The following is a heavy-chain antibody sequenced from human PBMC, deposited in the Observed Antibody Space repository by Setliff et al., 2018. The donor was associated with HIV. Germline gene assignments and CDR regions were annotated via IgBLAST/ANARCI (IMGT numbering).Heavy chain of an antibody. D-gene: IGHD6-13*01. CDR1: GYSISSGYY. CDR3: ARVSCSSWYSIPRYYYYSMDV. CDR2: HYYTGST. V-gene: IGHV4-38-2*01. Sequence: KSSETLSLTCGVSGYSISSGYYWGWIRQPPGKGLEWFRSHYYTGSTYYNPFLRSRGTTSVDTSKNQFYLRLRSVTAADTAVYYCARVSCSSWYSIPRYYYYSMDVWGNGTTVTV. J-gene: IGHJ6*03.